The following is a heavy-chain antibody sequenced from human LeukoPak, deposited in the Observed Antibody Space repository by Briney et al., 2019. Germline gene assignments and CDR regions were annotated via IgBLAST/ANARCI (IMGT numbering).Heavy chain of an antibody. J-gene: IGHJ5*02. V-gene: IGHV3-23*01. D-gene: IGHD5-12*01. CDR2: ISGSGGST. CDR1: GFTFSSYG. Sequence: GGTLRLSCAASGFTFSSYGMSWVRQAPGKGLEWVSAISGSGGSTYYADSVKGRFTISRDNSKNTLYLQMNSLRAEDTAVYYCAKGGGYDWNHWFDPWGQGTLVTVSS. CDR3: AKGGGYDWNHWFDP.